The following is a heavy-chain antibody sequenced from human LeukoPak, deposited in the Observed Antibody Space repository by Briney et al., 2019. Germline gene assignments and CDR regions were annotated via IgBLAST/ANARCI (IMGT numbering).Heavy chain of an antibody. D-gene: IGHD1-20*01. CDR2: ISSSGSTI. V-gene: IGHV3-48*03. CDR1: GFTFSSYA. J-gene: IGHJ4*02. Sequence: GGSLRLSCAASGFTFSSYAMSWVRQAPGKGLEWVSYISSSGSTIYYADSVKGRFTISRDNAKNSLYLQMNSLRAEDTAVYYCARGGYNWNDGFDYWGQGTLVTVSS. CDR3: ARGGYNWNDGFDY.